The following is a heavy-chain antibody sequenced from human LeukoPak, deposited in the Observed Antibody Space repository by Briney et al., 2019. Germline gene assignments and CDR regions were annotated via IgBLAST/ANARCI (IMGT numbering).Heavy chain of an antibody. D-gene: IGHD6-19*01. CDR2: IYSGGST. Sequence: GGSLRLSCAASGFTFSDYAMSWVRQAPGKGLEWVSVIYSGGSTYYADSVKGRFTISRDNSKNTLYLQMNSLRAEDTAVYYCARDRAVAGPDAFDIWGQGTMVTVSS. CDR1: GFTFSDYA. V-gene: IGHV3-53*01. J-gene: IGHJ3*02. CDR3: ARDRAVAGPDAFDI.